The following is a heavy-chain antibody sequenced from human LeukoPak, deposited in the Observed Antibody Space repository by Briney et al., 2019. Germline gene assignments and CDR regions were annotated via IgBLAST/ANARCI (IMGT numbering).Heavy chain of an antibody. Sequence: GGSLRLSCAASGFTFSSYEINWARQAPGKGLEWVSSLSTSGTTIYYADSVKGRFTISRDNAKNSLYLQMNSLRAEDTAVHYCARGVGDYIDAFDIWGQGTMVTVSS. CDR3: ARGVGDYIDAFDI. CDR2: LSTSGTTI. CDR1: GFTFSSYE. J-gene: IGHJ3*02. D-gene: IGHD4-17*01. V-gene: IGHV3-48*03.